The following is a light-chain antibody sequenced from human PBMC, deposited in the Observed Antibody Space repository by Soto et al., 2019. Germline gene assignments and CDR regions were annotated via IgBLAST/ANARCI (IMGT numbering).Light chain of an antibody. Sequence: QSVLTQPPSASGTPGQRVTISCSRGTSNMGSKTVNWYQVLPGAAPKLLIYSSDQRPSGVPDRFSGYKSGTSASLAISGLQSEDEADYFCATWDVSGNGWVFGGGTKLTVL. CDR1: TSNMGSKT. CDR3: ATWDVSGNGWV. CDR2: SSD. J-gene: IGLJ3*02. V-gene: IGLV1-44*01.